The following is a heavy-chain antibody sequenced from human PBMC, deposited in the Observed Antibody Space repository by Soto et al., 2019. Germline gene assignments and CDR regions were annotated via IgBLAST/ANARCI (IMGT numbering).Heavy chain of an antibody. CDR2: ISRSGDST. CDR1: GFTFSNYA. D-gene: IGHD3-16*01. CDR3: AKGAFAGYYYYGMDV. J-gene: IGHJ6*02. Sequence: GGSLRLSXAASGFTFSNYAMTWVRQAPGKGLEWVSAISRSGDSTYYADSVKGRFTISRDNSKNTLYVQMNSLRAEDTAVYYCAKGAFAGYYYYGMDVWGQGTTVTVS. V-gene: IGHV3-23*01.